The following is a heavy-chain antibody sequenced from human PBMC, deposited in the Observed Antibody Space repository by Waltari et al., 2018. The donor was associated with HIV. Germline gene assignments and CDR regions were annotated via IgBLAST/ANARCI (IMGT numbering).Heavy chain of an antibody. CDR2: ISSGSVYI. Sequence: EVQLVESGGGLVKPGWSLRLSCAASRFTFSSYSMNWVRQAPGKGLEWVSSISSGSVYIYYADSVKGRFTISRDNAKNSLYLQMNSLRAEDTAVYYCARDEAEMATLTAFDIWGQGTMVTVSS. D-gene: IGHD5-12*01. J-gene: IGHJ3*02. CDR1: RFTFSSYS. CDR3: ARDEAEMATLTAFDI. V-gene: IGHV3-21*01.